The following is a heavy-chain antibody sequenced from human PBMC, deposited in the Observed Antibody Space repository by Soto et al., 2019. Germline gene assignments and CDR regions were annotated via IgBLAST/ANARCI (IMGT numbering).Heavy chain of an antibody. CDR2: IYPGDSDT. D-gene: IGHD6-13*01. CDR1: GYSFTSYC. CDR3: ARRAVAEDFDY. J-gene: IGHJ4*02. V-gene: IGHV5-51*01. Sequence: GESLKISCKGSGYSFTSYCIGWVRQMPGKGLEWMGIIYPGDSDTRYSPSFQGQVTISADKSISTAYLQWSSLKVLDTAMYYCARRAVAEDFDYWGQGTLVTVSS.